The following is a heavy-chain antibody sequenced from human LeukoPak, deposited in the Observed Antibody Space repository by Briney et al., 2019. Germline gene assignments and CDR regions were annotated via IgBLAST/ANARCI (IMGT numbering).Heavy chain of an antibody. Sequence: PSASVKVFCKASGYTFTSYYMHWVRQAPGQGLEWMGIINPSGGSTSYAQKFQGRVTMTRDTSTSTVYMELSSLRSEDTSVYYCARARVAMIVVVAFDYWGQGTLVTVSS. V-gene: IGHV1-46*01. D-gene: IGHD3-22*01. CDR2: INPSGGST. CDR3: ARARVAMIVVVAFDY. CDR1: GYTFTSYY. J-gene: IGHJ4*02.